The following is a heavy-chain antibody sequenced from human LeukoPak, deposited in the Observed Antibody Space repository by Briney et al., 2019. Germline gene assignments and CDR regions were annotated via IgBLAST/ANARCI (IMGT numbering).Heavy chain of an antibody. CDR2: IDGVESAT. V-gene: IGHV3-74*01. J-gene: IGHJ4*02. CDR1: GFTFRSHW. D-gene: IGHD3-22*01. Sequence: PGGSLRLSCAASGFTFRSHWMHWVRQAPGKGLIWVSRIDGVESATYYGDSVKGRFTISRDNAKNTLYLQMNSLRVEDTAVYYCVRTHSSGYYYFDSWGQGTLVTVSS. CDR3: VRTHSSGYYYFDS.